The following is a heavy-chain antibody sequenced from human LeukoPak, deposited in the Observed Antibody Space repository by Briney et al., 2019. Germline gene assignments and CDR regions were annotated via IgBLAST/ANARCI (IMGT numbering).Heavy chain of an antibody. J-gene: IGHJ5*02. Sequence: RTGGSLRLSCAASGFTFSSYGMHWVRQAPGKGLEWVAVISYDGSNKYYADSVKGRFTISRDNSKNTLYLQMNSLRAEDTAVYYCASLTNRFDPWGQGTLVTVSS. V-gene: IGHV3-30*03. CDR1: GFTFSSYG. CDR3: ASLTNRFDP. CDR2: ISYDGSNK. D-gene: IGHD2-8*01.